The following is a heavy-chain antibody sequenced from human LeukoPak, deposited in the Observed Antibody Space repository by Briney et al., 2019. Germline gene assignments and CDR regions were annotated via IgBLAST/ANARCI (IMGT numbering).Heavy chain of an antibody. J-gene: IGHJ6*03. Sequence: GRSLRLSCTASVFTLCVYAISWFRQAPGKGREWVGFFRSKAYGVTTEYAACVKGRFTISRDDSKSIAYPQMNSLKTENTAVYYCTRDRVGSRWTEYYYYYYYMDVWGKGPTVTVSS. D-gene: IGHD6-19*01. V-gene: IGHV3-49*03. CDR1: VFTLCVYA. CDR2: FRSKAYGVTT. CDR3: TRDRVGSRWTEYYYYYYYMDV.